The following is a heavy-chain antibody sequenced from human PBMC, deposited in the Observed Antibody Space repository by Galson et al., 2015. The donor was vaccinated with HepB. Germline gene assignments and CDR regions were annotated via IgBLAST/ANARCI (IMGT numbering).Heavy chain of an antibody. D-gene: IGHD6-19*01. J-gene: IGHJ1*01. CDR2: ISDNGTNI. Sequence: SLRLSCAAFGFTFSSYAMIWVRQAPGKGLEWVSGISDNGTNIYYADSVKGRFPISRDISQNTVYLQMNSLRVEDTAVYYCTTGSGASCWYSYSHHWGQGAVVTVSS. V-gene: IGHV3-23*01. CDR1: GFTFSSYA. CDR3: TTGSGASCWYSYSHH.